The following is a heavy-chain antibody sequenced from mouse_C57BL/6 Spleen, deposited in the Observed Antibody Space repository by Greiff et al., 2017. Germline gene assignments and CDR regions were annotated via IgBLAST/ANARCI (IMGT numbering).Heavy chain of an antibody. CDR3: TTEVGYFDY. Sequence: QVQLQQSGAELVRPGASVKLSCKASGYTFTDYYINWVKQRPGQGLEWIARIYPGSGNTYYNEKFQGKATMTADTSSNTAYLQLSSLTSEDTAVYYCTTEVGYFDYWGQGTTLTVSS. D-gene: IGHD1-1*02. CDR1: GYTFTDYY. J-gene: IGHJ2*01. V-gene: IGHV1-76*01. CDR2: IYPGSGNT.